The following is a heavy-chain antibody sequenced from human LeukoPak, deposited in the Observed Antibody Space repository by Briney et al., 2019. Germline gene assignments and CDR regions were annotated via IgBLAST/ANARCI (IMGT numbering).Heavy chain of an antibody. CDR3: ARDMTTVTTGDY. D-gene: IGHD4-17*01. Sequence: GGSLRLSCAASGFTFSNYWMHWVRQTPGEGLVCVSLIKGDGSSTTYADSVKGRFTISRDNSKNTLYLQMNSLRAEDTAVYYCARDMTTVTTGDYWGQGTLVTVSS. J-gene: IGHJ4*02. CDR2: IKGDGSST. CDR1: GFTFSNYW. V-gene: IGHV3-74*01.